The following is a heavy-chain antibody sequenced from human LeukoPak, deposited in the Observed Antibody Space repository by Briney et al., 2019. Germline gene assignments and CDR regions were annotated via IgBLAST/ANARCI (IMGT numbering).Heavy chain of an antibody. CDR1: GFTFSNAW. Sequence: EAGGSLRLSCAASGFTFSNAWMSWVRQALGKGLEWVGRIKSKTDGGTTDYAAPVKGRFTISRDDSKNTLYLQMNSLKTEDTAVYYCTTDLSGSYFFDFDYWGQGTLATVSS. CDR3: TTDLSGSYFFDFDY. CDR2: IKSKTDGGTT. J-gene: IGHJ4*02. V-gene: IGHV3-15*01. D-gene: IGHD1-26*01.